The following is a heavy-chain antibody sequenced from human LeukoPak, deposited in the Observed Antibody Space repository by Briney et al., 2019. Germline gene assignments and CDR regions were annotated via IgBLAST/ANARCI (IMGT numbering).Heavy chain of an antibody. Sequence: GGSLRLSCAASGFTFSSYAMHWVRQAPGKGLEWVAVISYDGSNKYYADSVKGRFTISRDNSKNTLYLQMNSLRAEDTAVYYCAREVGATNYFDYWGQGTLVTVSS. D-gene: IGHD1-26*01. CDR3: AREVGATNYFDY. J-gene: IGHJ4*02. CDR1: GFTFSSYA. CDR2: ISYDGSNK. V-gene: IGHV3-30-3*01.